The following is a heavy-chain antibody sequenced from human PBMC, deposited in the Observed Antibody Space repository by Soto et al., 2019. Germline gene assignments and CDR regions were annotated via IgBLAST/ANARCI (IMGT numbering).Heavy chain of an antibody. D-gene: IGHD3-3*01. CDR3: ARATIFGVVIVKSFDY. V-gene: IGHV5-51*01. J-gene: IGHJ4*02. CDR2: IYPGDSDT. CDR1: GYSFTTYW. Sequence: GESLKISCKGSGYSFTTYWIGWVRQMPGKGLEWMGIIYPGDSDTRYSPSFQGQVTISADKSISTAYLQWSSLKASDTAMYYCARATIFGVVIVKSFDYWGQGTLVTVSS.